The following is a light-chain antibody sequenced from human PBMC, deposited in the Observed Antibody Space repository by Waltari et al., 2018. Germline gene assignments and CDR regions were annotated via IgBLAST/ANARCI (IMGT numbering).Light chain of an antibody. CDR3: AAWDDSLNGWV. V-gene: IGLV1-44*01. Sequence: QSVLTQPPSASGTPGQRVTISCSGSSSNIGSNPVNWYQQPPGTAPKLLLYSNNQRPSGVPDRFSGSKSGTSASLAISGLQSEDEADYYCAAWDDSLNGWVFGGGTKLTVL. J-gene: IGLJ3*02. CDR2: SNN. CDR1: SSNIGSNP.